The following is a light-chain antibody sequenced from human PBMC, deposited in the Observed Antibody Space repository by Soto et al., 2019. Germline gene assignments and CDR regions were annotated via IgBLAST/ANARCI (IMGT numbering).Light chain of an antibody. V-gene: IGKV4-1*01. CDR1: QSVLSSSNNKNY. CDR3: QQYYSTPQT. Sequence: DIVMTQSPDSLAVSLGERATLNCKSSQSVLSSSNNKNYLAWYQQKPGQPPKLLIYWASTRELGVPDRFSGSGSGTDFTLTISSLQAEDVALYYCQQYYSTPQTFGQGTKLEIK. J-gene: IGKJ2*01. CDR2: WAS.